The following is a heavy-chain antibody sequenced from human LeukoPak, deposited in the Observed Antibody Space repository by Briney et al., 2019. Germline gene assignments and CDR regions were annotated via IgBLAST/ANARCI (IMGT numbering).Heavy chain of an antibody. Sequence: PGGSLRLSCAASGFTFDDYAMHWGRQAPGQGLESVSLISGDGGSTYYADSVKGRFTISRDSSKNSLYLQMNSLRTEDTALYYCAKDNYYDTSGYYGYWGQGTLVTVSS. J-gene: IGHJ4*02. V-gene: IGHV3-43*02. CDR1: GFTFDDYA. CDR3: AKDNYYDTSGYYGY. D-gene: IGHD3-22*01. CDR2: ISGDGGST.